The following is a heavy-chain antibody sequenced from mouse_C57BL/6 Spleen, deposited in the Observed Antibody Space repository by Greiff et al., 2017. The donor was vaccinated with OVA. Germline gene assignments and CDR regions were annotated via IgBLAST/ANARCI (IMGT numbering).Heavy chain of an antibody. Sequence: EVKLQESGPELVKPGASVKIPCKASGYTFTDYNMDWVKQSHGKSLEWIGDINPNNGGTIYNQKFKGKATLTVDKSSSTAYMELRSLTSEDTAVYYCARKKAITTVVHYWYFDVWGTGTTVTVSS. D-gene: IGHD1-1*01. CDR2: INPNNGGT. CDR3: ARKKAITTVVHYWYFDV. CDR1: GYTFTDYN. V-gene: IGHV1-18*01. J-gene: IGHJ1*03.